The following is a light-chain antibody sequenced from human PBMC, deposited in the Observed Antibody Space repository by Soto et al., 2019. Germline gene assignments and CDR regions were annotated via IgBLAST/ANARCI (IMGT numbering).Light chain of an antibody. CDR2: GAS. CDR1: QSVSSSY. Sequence: EIVLTQSPGTLSLSPGERATPSCRASQSVSSSYLAWYQQKPGQAPRLLIYGASSRATGIPARFTGSGSGTEFTLTISSLQSEDFAVYFCQQYNNWPPWTFGQGTKVDIK. V-gene: IGKV3D-15*01. CDR3: QQYNNWPPWT. J-gene: IGKJ1*01.